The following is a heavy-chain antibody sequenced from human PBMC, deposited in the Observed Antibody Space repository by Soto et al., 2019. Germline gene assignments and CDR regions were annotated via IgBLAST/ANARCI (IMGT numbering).Heavy chain of an antibody. CDR2: IIPIFGTA. D-gene: IGHD1-26*01. CDR3: ARGPIVGATRDKYYFDY. CDR1: GGTFSSYA. V-gene: IGHV1-69*01. J-gene: IGHJ4*02. Sequence: QVQLVQSGAEVKKPGSSVKVSCEASGGTFSSYAISWVRQAPGQGLEWMGGIIPIFGTANYAQKFQGRVTITADESTSTAYMELSSLRSEDTAVYYCARGPIVGATRDKYYFDYWGQGTLVTVSS.